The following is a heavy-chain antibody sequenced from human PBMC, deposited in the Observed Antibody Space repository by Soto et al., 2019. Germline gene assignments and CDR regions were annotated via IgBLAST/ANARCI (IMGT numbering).Heavy chain of an antibody. D-gene: IGHD2-21*02. CDR3: TTGVTSRGMDV. CDR1: GFTFGNAW. CDR2: IKSKTDGGTT. J-gene: IGHJ6*02. V-gene: IGHV3-15*01. Sequence: GGSLRLSCAASGFTFGNAWMSWVRQAPGKGLEWVGRIKSKTDGGTTDYAAPVKGRFTISRDDSKNTLYLQMNSLKTEDTAVYYCTTGVTSRGMDVWGQGTTVTVSS.